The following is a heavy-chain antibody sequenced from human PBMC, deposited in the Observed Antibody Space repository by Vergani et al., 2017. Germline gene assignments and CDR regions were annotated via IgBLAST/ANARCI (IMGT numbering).Heavy chain of an antibody. CDR1: GFTLSNYG. V-gene: IGHV3-30*02. J-gene: IGHJ4*02. Sequence: QVQLVESGGGVVQRGGSLRIPCETSGFTLSNYGMQWIRQGPGKGLEVVAFIQFDRSNQYYADSVKGRFTLSRDFSKNTLYLQMNSLRTDDTATYYCAKHFRGWGIDYWGQGTQVIVSS. CDR2: IQFDRSNQ. D-gene: IGHD3-16*01. CDR3: AKHFRGWGIDY.